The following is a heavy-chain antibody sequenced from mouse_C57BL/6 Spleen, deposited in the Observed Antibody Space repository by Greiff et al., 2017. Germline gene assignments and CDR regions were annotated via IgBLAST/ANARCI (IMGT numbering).Heavy chain of an antibody. CDR1: GFTFSSYA. CDR3: ARESLITTATMDY. J-gene: IGHJ4*01. Sequence: EVKLMESGGGLVKPGGSLKLSCAASGFTFSSYAMSWVRQTPEKRLEWVANISDGGSYTDYPDNVKGRFTISRNNAKNNLYLQMSHLMSEDTAMYYYARESLITTATMDYWGQGTSVTVSS. CDR2: ISDGGSYT. V-gene: IGHV5-4*01. D-gene: IGHD1-2*01.